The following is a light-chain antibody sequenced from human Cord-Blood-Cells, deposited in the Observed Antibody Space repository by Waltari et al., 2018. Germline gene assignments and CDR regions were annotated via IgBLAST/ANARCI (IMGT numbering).Light chain of an antibody. J-gene: IGKJ2*01. V-gene: IGKV1-5*01. Sequence: DIQMTQSPSTLSASVGDRVTITCRASQSISSWLAWYQQKPGKAPKLLIYDASRLESGVPSRFSGSGSGTEFTLTISSLQPYEFATYYCQQYNSYSGYTFGQGTKLEIK. CDR3: QQYNSYSGYT. CDR1: QSISSW. CDR2: DAS.